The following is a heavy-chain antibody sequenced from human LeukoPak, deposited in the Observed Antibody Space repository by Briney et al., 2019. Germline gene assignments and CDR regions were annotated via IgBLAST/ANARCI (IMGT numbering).Heavy chain of an antibody. CDR1: GFTFSNAW. J-gene: IGHJ3*02. CDR3: TTNDAFDI. CDR2: IKTKADGEPT. V-gene: IGHV3-15*01. Sequence: PGGSLRLSCAASGFTFSNAWMNWVRQAPGKGLEWVGRIKTKADGEPTDYAASVKGRFTISRDDSKNTLYLQMNSLKTEDTAMYYCTTNDAFDIWGQGTAVTVSS.